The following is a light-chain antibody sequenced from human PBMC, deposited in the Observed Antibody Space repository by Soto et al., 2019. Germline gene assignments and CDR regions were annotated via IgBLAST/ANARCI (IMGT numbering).Light chain of an antibody. CDR1: QSVSSK. Sequence: DIELTQSPGTLSVSPGERVTLSCRASQSVSSKLAWYQQKPGQAPKLLFYGASTWATGIPARFSGSGSETEFTLSISSLQSEDFAVYYCQKYNNWPGTFGQGTKVEIK. CDR3: QKYNNWPGT. CDR2: GAS. V-gene: IGKV3-15*01. J-gene: IGKJ1*01.